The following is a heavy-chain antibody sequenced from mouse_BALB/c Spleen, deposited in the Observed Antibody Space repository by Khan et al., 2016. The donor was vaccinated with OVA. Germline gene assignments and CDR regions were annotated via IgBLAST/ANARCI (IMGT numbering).Heavy chain of an antibody. CDR1: GYSITSEYA. CDR2: ITYSGNT. CDR3: TRKAYYDYDPFPY. D-gene: IGHD2-4*01. Sequence: VQLKESGPGLVKPSQSLSLTCTVTGYSITSEYAWNWIRPFPGNELEWMGYITYSGNTRYNPSLKSRISITRDTSKNQFFLQLTSVTTEDTATYYSTRKAYYDYDPFPYWGQGTLVTVS. V-gene: IGHV3-2*02. J-gene: IGHJ3*01.